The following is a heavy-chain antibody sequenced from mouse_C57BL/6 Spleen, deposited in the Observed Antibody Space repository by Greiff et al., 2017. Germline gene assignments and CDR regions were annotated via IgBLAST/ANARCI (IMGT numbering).Heavy chain of an antibody. CDR2: IDPNSGGT. CDR1: GYAFSSYW. V-gene: IGHV1-72*01. J-gene: IGHJ3*01. CDR3: ARYYGNPAWFAY. D-gene: IGHD2-1*01. Sequence: QVQLQQSGAELVKPGASVKISCKASGYAFSSYWMHWVKQRPGRGLEWIGRIDPNSGGTKYNEKFKSKATLTVDKPSSTAYMQLSSLTSEDSAVYYCARYYGNPAWFAYWGQGTLVTVSA.